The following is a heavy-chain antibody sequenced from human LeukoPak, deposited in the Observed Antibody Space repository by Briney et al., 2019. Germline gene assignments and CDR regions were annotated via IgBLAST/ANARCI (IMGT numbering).Heavy chain of an antibody. CDR1: GGSISSGSYY. Sequence: SETLSLTCTVSGGSISSGSYYWNWIRQPAGKGLEWIGRIYTSGSPSYNPSLKSRVTMSVDTSKNQFSLKLSSVTAADTAVYYCAKDPRIQPKKQHAESGDYWGQGILVTVSS. V-gene: IGHV4-61*02. D-gene: IGHD6-13*01. CDR3: AKDPRIQPKKQHAESGDY. J-gene: IGHJ4*02. CDR2: IYTSGSP.